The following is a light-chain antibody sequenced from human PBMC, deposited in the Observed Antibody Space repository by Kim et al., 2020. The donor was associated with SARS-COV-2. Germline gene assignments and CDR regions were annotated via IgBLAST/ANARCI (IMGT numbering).Light chain of an antibody. CDR2: DNN. Sequence: GQTVTSSCSGSSSNIGNNYVSWYQQLPGTAPQLLIYDNNKRPSGIPDRFSGSKSGTSATLGITGLQTGDEADYYCGTWDSSLSAVVFGGGTQLTVL. CDR1: SSNIGNNY. V-gene: IGLV1-51*01. CDR3: GTWDSSLSAVV. J-gene: IGLJ2*01.